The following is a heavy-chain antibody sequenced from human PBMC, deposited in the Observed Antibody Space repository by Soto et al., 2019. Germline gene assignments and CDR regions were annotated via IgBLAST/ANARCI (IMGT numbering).Heavy chain of an antibody. V-gene: IGHV4-34*01. Sequence: WDTLSLTCAVYGGSFSCHYLIWLRTTPGKGLEWIGEINHSGITNYNPSLKSRVTISVDTSKNQFSLKLSSVTAADTAVYYCAREVETNPQNLFDPWGQGTLVTVSS. CDR1: GGSFSCHY. D-gene: IGHD1-1*01. CDR3: AREVETNPQNLFDP. J-gene: IGHJ5*02. CDR2: INHSGIT.